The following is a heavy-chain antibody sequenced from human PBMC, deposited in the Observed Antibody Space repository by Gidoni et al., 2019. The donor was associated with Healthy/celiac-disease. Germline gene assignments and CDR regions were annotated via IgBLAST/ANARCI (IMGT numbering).Heavy chain of an antibody. CDR2: ISYDGSNK. D-gene: IGHD3-22*01. J-gene: IGHJ4*02. CDR1: GFTFSSYG. CDR3: AKDGTMIVVVIPFIDY. V-gene: IGHV3-30*18. Sequence: QVQLVESGGGVVQPGRSLRLSCAASGFTFSSYGMHWVRQAPGKGLEWVAVISYDGSNKYYADSVKGRFTISRDNSKNTLYLQMNSLRAEDTAVYYCAKDGTMIVVVIPFIDYWGQGTLVTVSS.